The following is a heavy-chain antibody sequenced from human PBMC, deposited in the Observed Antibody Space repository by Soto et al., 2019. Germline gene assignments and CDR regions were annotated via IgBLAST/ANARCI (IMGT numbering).Heavy chain of an antibody. CDR1: GFTFSDYY. D-gene: IGHD2-21*01. J-gene: IGHJ6*03. V-gene: IGHV3-11*01. Sequence: QVQLVESGGGLVKPGGSLRLSCAASGFTFSDYYMSWIRQAPGKGLEWVSYISSSGSTIYYADSVKGRFTISRDNAKNSLYLQMNSLRAEDTAVYYCARLPRNCGGDCYRDYYYYYYMDVWGKGTTVTVSS. CDR2: ISSSGSTI. CDR3: ARLPRNCGGDCYRDYYYYYYMDV.